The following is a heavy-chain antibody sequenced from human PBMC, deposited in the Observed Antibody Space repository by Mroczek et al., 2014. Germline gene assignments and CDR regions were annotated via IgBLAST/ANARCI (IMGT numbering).Heavy chain of an antibody. Sequence: QVQLQQSGGGVVQPGRSLRLSCAASGFTFSSYGMHWVRQAPGKGLEWVAVISYDGSNKYYADSVKGRFTISRDNSKNTLYLQMNSLRAEDTAVYYCATEPSGWYDPGFDYVGPGNPGHRL. J-gene: IGHJ4*02. D-gene: IGHD6-19*01. CDR2: ISYDGSNK. CDR3: ATEPSGWYDPGFDY. CDR1: GFTFSSYG. V-gene: IGHV3-30*03.